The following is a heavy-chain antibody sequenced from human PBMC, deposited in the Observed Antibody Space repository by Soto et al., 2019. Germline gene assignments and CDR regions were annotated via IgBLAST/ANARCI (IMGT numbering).Heavy chain of an antibody. CDR2: IDPSDSYT. V-gene: IGHV5-10-1*01. CDR3: ARHKGYCSSTSCYWISAFDI. J-gene: IGHJ3*02. CDR1: GYIFTSYW. D-gene: IGHD2-2*01. Sequence: GESLKIACKGSGYIFTSYWISWGRQMPGKGLEWMGRIDPSDSYTNYSPSFQGHVTISADKSISTAYLQWSSLKASDTAMYYCARHKGYCSSTSCYWISAFDIWGQGTMVTVSS.